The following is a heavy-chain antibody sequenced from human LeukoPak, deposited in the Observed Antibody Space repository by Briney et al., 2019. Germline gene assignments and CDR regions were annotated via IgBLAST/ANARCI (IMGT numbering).Heavy chain of an antibody. J-gene: IGHJ4*02. Sequence: GGSLRLSCAASGFTFSTYGMHWVRQAPGKGLEWVALISYDGSKKYYADSVKGRFTISRDSSKNTLYLQMDSPKPEDTAVYHCAKDRSSSWTFDNWGQGTLVTVSS. CDR3: AKDRSSSWTFDN. CDR1: GFTFSTYG. V-gene: IGHV3-30*18. D-gene: IGHD6-13*01. CDR2: ISYDGSKK.